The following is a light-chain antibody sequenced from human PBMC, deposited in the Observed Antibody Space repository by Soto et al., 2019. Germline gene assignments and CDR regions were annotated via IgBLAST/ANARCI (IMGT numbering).Light chain of an antibody. CDR1: QSVTTY. V-gene: IGKV3-11*01. CDR3: QHRAHWQLT. Sequence: EIVLTQSPATLSLSPGERATLSCRASQSVTTYLAWYQQKPGQAPRLLIYDAFYRATGIPDRFSGSGSGTDFTLKISSLEPEDFAVYYCQHRAHWQLTFGGGTKVEVK. CDR2: DAF. J-gene: IGKJ4*01.